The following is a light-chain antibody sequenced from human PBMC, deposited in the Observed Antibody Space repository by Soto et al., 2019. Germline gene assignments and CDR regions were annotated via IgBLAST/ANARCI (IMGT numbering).Light chain of an antibody. V-gene: IGLV1-47*01. J-gene: IGLJ1*01. CDR2: RNN. CDR3: AAWDDSLSGRYV. CDR1: SSNIGSNY. Sequence: QSVLTQPPSASGTPGQSVTISCSGSSSNIGSNYVYWYQQLPGTAPKRLIYRNNQRPSGVPGRFSGSKSGNSASLAISGLRSEDEADYYCAAWDDSLSGRYVFGTGTKVTVL.